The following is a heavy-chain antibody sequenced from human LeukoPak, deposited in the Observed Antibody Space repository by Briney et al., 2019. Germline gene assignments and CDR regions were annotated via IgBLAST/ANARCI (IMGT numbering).Heavy chain of an antibody. CDR3: ARDYCSSTSCLFDY. D-gene: IGHD2-2*01. CDR2: INPNSGDT. J-gene: IGHJ4*02. Sequence: ASVKVSCKASGYTFTAYHMHWVRQAPGQGLEWMGRINPNSGDTNYAQRFQGRVTMTRDTSISTAYMELSRLRSDDTAVYYCARDYCSSTSCLFDYWGQGTLVSVSS. V-gene: IGHV1-2*06. CDR1: GYTFTAYH.